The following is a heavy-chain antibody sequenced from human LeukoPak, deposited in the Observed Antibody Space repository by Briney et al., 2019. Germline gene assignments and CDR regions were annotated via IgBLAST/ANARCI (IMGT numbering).Heavy chain of an antibody. V-gene: IGHV1-2*02. CDR2: INPNSGGT. Sequence: ASVKVSCKASGYTFTGYYMHWVRQAPGQGLEWMGWINPNSGGTNYAQKFQGRVTMTRDTSISTAYMGLSRLRSDDTAVYYCARDPQYYYYGMDVWGQGTTVTVSS. CDR1: GYTFTGYY. CDR3: ARDPQYYYYGMDV. J-gene: IGHJ6*02.